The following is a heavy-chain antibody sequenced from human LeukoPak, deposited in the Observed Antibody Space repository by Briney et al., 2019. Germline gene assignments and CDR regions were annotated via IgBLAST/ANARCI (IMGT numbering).Heavy chain of an antibody. J-gene: IGHJ5*02. CDR3: AREYDP. CDR1: GGSFSGYY. Sequence: PSETLSLTCAVYGGSFSGYYWSWIRQPPGKGLEWIGEISHSGSTNYNPSLKSRVTISVDTSKNQFSLKLSSVTAADTAVYYCAREYDPWGQGTLVTVSS. V-gene: IGHV4-34*01. CDR2: ISHSGST.